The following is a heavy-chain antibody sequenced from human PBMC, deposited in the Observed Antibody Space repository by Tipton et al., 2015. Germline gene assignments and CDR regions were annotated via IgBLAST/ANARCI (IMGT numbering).Heavy chain of an antibody. CDR1: GGSFSGCS. D-gene: IGHD3-22*01. V-gene: IGHV4-34*01. J-gene: IGHJ2*01. Sequence: TLSLTCAVYGGSFSGCSWSWIRQPPGKGLEWIGEINHSGSTNYNPSLKSRVTISVDTSKNQFSLNLSSVTAADTAVYYCARVRYDSSGYQNWYFDLWGRGTLVTVSS. CDR2: INHSGST. CDR3: ARVRYDSSGYQNWYFDL.